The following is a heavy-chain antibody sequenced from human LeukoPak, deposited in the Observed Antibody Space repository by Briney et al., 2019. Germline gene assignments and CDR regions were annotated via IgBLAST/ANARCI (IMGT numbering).Heavy chain of an antibody. CDR1: GFTFTSSA. CDR3: ARVGAAFGSYRFDY. CDR2: VVVGSGNT. D-gene: IGHD1-26*01. Sequence: ASVKVSCKASGFTFTSSAVQWVRQARGQRLEWIGWVVVGSGNTNYAQKFQERVTITRDMSTNTAYMELSSLRSEDTAVYYCARVGAAFGSYRFDYWGQGTLVTVSS. J-gene: IGHJ4*02. V-gene: IGHV1-58*01.